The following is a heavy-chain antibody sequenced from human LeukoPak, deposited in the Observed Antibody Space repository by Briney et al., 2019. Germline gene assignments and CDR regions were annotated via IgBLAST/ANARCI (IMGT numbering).Heavy chain of an antibody. CDR3: ARESGSVTSEVDFDY. CDR2: IRQDGSQK. CDR1: GFTVSSYW. D-gene: IGHD4-17*01. V-gene: IGHV3-7*01. Sequence: GGSLRLSCAASGFTVSSYWMSWVRHAPGKGLEWVATIRQDGSQKYYVYSGKGRFTISKDNDKNSLYLQMNSLRAEDTAVYYCARESGSVTSEVDFDYWGQGTLVTVSS. J-gene: IGHJ4*02.